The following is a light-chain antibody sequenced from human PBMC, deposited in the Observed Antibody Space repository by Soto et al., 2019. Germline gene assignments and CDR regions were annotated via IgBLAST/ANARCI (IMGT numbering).Light chain of an antibody. V-gene: IGLV2-14*01. Sequence: QSALTQPASVSGSPGQSITISCTGTSSDDGGYNYVSWYQQHPGKAPKLMIYEVSNRPSGVSNRFSGSKSGNTASLTISGLQDEDEADYYCSSYTSSSTLVVFGGGTKLTVL. CDR3: SSYTSSSTLVV. CDR2: EVS. CDR1: SSDDGGYNY. J-gene: IGLJ2*01.